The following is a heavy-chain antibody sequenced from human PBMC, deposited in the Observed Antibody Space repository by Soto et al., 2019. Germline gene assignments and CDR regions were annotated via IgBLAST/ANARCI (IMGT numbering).Heavy chain of an antibody. CDR2: ISYDGSNK. J-gene: IGHJ3*02. V-gene: IGHV3-30-3*01. D-gene: IGHD2-8*01. CDR1: GFTFSSYA. CDR3: ASLGGIFYYRGAFDI. Sequence: GGSLRLSCAASGFTFSSYAMHWVRQAPGKGLEWVAVISYDGSNKYYADSVKGRFTISRDNSKNTLYLQMNSLRAEDTAVYYCASLGGIFYYRGAFDIWGQGTMVTVSS.